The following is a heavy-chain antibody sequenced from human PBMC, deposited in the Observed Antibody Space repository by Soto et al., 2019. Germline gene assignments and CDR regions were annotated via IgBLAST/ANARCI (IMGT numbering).Heavy chain of an antibody. CDR2: TYYRSKWHS. Sequence: SHTLSLTCAISGDSVSSNNAAWNWIRQSQTRGLEWMGRTYYRSKWHSGYAVSLRSRISISPDTSKNRFSLQLNSVTPDDTAVYYWARSGPGGYIDYWGRGSLVTVSS. V-gene: IGHV6-1*01. CDR3: ARSGPGGYIDY. J-gene: IGHJ4*02. CDR1: GDSVSSNNAA. D-gene: IGHD3-22*01.